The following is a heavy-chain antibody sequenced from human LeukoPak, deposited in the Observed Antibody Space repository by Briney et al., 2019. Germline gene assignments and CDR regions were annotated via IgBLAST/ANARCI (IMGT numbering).Heavy chain of an antibody. CDR3: ARDEHGSGSYYNFDY. V-gene: IGHV3-21*01. D-gene: IGHD3-10*01. CDR2: ISSGSVYI. CDR1: GFTFSTYG. J-gene: IGHJ4*02. Sequence: GGSLRLSCAASGFTFSTYGMNWVRQAPGKWLEWVSSISSGSVYIYYADSVKGRFPISRDNAKSSLYLQMNSLRAEDTAVYYCARDEHGSGSYYNFDYWGQGTLVTVSS.